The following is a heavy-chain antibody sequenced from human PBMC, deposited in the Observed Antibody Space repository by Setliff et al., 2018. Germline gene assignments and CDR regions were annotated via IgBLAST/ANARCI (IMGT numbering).Heavy chain of an antibody. V-gene: IGHV3-30*02. CDR2: IRWGGTRK. D-gene: IGHD2-8*01. Sequence: GGSLRLSCAASDFTFSSYGMHWVRQAPGKGLEWVAFIRWGGTRKDYADSVRGRFSISRDNSKNTLYLQMNSLRSDDTAVYYCERLVRYCTNKACQRTSGDDFWGQGTPVTVSS. J-gene: IGHJ4*02. CDR1: DFTFSSYG. CDR3: ERLVRYCTNKACQRTSGDDF.